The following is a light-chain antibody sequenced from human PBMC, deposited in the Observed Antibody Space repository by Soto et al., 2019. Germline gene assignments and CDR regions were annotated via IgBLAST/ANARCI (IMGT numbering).Light chain of an antibody. CDR2: DAS. J-gene: IGKJ2*01. CDR1: QSVSSY. V-gene: IGKV3-11*01. Sequence: EIGLTQSPATLSLSPGERATLSCRASQSVSSYLAWYQQKPGRAPRLLIYDASNRATGIPARFSGSGSGSDFTLTISSPEPEDFGIYYCQQRKKYPPGYTFGQGTKLEIK. CDR3: QQRKKYPPGYT.